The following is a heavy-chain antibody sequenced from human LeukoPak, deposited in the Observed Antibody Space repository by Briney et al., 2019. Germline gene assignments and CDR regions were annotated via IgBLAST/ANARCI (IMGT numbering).Heavy chain of an antibody. V-gene: IGHV3-23*01. D-gene: IGHD4-23*01. J-gene: IGHJ4*02. CDR3: AKRSIGGGHSPFDF. Sequence: GGSLRLSGAAFGFTFSNYAMNWVRQAPGKGLEWVSIYADSVKGRFTISRDNSRNTVYLQMTSLRAEDTAVYYCAKRSIGGGHSPFDFWGQGTLVTVSS. CDR1: GFTFSNYA.